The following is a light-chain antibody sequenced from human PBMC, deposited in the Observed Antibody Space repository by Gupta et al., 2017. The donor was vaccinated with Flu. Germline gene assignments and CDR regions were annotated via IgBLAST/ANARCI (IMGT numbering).Light chain of an antibody. CDR2: DES. V-gene: IGLV3-21*02. Sequence: GLTARITCGGNNIGRETVHWYQQKPGQAPVLVVCDESDRPSGIPERFSGSNSGNTATLTISRVEDGDEADYYCQVWDNNKDQCVLGGGTMVTVL. CDR1: NIGRET. CDR3: QVWDNNKDQCV. J-gene: IGLJ3*02.